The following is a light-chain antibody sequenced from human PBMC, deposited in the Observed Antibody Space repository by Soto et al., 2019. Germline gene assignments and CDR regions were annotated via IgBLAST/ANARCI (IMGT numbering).Light chain of an antibody. Sequence: QCVLTKPASGKGVPVRGGSISCTGTSSDVGGYNYVSWYQQHPGKAPKLMIYEVSKRPSGVPDRFSGSKSGNTASLTVSGLQAEDEADYYCSSFAGNNNVVFGGGTKVTVL. CDR3: SSFAGNNNVV. CDR2: EVS. J-gene: IGLJ2*01. V-gene: IGLV2-8*01. CDR1: SSDVGGYNY.